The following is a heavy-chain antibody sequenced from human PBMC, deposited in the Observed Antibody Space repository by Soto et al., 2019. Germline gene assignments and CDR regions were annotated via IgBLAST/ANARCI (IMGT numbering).Heavy chain of an antibody. V-gene: IGHV3-23*01. CDR1: GFTFSSYA. J-gene: IGHJ5*02. CDR2: ISGSGGST. Sequence: PGGSLRLSCAASGFTFSSYAMSWVRQAPGKGLEWVSAISGSGGSTYYADSVKGRFTISRDNSKNTLYLQMNSLRAEDTAVYYCAKDKVDCSSTSFYMDNWFDPWGQGTLVTVSS. CDR3: AKDKVDCSSTSFYMDNWFDP. D-gene: IGHD2-2*02.